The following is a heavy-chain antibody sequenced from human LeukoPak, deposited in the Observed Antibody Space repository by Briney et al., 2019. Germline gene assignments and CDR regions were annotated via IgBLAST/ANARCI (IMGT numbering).Heavy chain of an antibody. CDR1: GGSISSYY. CDR3: ARLTYYDFWSGYYTGIWFDP. D-gene: IGHD3-3*01. V-gene: IGHV4-59*01. CDR2: IYNSGST. Sequence: SETLSLTCTVSGGSISSYYWSWIRRPPGKGLEWIGYIYNSGSTNYNPSLKSRVTISVDTSKNQFSLKLSSVTAADTAVYYCARLTYYDFWSGYYTGIWFDPWGQGTLVTVPS. J-gene: IGHJ5*02.